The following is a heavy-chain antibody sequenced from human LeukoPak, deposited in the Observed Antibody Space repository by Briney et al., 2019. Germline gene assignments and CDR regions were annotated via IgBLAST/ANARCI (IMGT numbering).Heavy chain of an antibody. V-gene: IGHV3-48*03. CDR1: GSTFSSYE. D-gene: IGHD2-15*01. CDR2: ISSSGSTI. CDR3: ARDSVAATPLYYYYYGMDV. Sequence: GGSLRLSCAASGSTFSSYEMNWVRQAPGKGLEWVSYISSSGSTIYYADSVKGRFTISRDNAKNSLYLQMNSLRAEDTAVYYCARDSVAATPLYYYYYGMDVWGQGTTVTVSS. J-gene: IGHJ6*02.